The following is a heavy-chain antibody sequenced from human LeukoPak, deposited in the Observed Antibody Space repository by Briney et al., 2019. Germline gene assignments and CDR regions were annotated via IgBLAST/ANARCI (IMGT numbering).Heavy chain of an antibody. CDR2: IKQDGSEK. CDR1: GFTFSSYW. V-gene: IGHV3-7*01. CDR3: ARVYPPAPGGVCYYYMDV. Sequence: GGSLRLSCAASGFTFSSYWMSWVRQAPGKGLEWVANIKQDGSEKYYVDSVKGRFTISRDNAKNSLYLQMNSLRAEDTAVYYCARVYPPAPGGVCYYYMDVWGKGTTVTVSS. D-gene: IGHD1-26*01. J-gene: IGHJ6*03.